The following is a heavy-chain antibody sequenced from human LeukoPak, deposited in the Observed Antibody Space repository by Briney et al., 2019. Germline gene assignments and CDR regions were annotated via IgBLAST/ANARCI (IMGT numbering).Heavy chain of an antibody. J-gene: IGHJ4*02. V-gene: IGHV4-4*07. CDR1: GASISSYY. D-gene: IGHD6-13*01. Sequence: SETLSLTCTVSGASISSYYWSWIRQPAGKGLEWIGRIYTSGSTNYNPSLESRVIMSVDTSKNQFSLKLTSVTAADTAVYYCARAAPGRDGGDDFDYWGQGTLVTVSS. CDR3: ARAAPGRDGGDDFDY. CDR2: IYTSGST.